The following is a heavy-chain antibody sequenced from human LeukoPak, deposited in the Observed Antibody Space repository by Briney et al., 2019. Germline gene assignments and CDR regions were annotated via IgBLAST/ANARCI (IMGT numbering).Heavy chain of an antibody. CDR3: ARGGPLLLSAFDI. CDR2: ISYDGSNK. Sequence: GGSLRLSCAASGFTFSSYAMHWVRQAPGKGLEWVAVISYDGSNKYYADSVKGRFTISRDNSKNTLYLQMNSLRAEDTAVYYCARGGPLLLSAFDIWGQGTMVTVSS. CDR1: GFTFSSYA. V-gene: IGHV3-30*04. J-gene: IGHJ3*02. D-gene: IGHD2/OR15-2a*01.